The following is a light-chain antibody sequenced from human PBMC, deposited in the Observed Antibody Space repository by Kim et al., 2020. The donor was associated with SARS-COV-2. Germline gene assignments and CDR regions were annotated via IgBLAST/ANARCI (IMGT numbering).Light chain of an antibody. V-gene: IGKV4-1*01. CDR3: QQYYRTPRWT. J-gene: IGKJ1*01. Sequence: DIVMTQSPDSLAVSLGERATINCKSSQSVLYSSNNKNYLAWYQQKPGQPPKLLIYWASTRESGVPDRFSGGGSGTDFTLTIRSLQAESVAVYYGQQYYRTPRWTFGQGTKGDIK. CDR1: QSVLYSSNNKNY. CDR2: WAS.